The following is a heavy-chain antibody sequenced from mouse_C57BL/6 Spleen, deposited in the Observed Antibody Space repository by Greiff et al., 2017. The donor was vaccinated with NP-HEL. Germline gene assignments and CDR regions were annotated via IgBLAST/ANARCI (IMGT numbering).Heavy chain of an antibody. CDR3: ARKQGYSWYFDV. Sequence: VQLKESGGGLVKPGGSLKLSCAASGFTFSDYGMHWVRQAPEKGLEWVAYISSGSSTIYYADTVKGRFTFSRDNAKNTLFLQMTTLRSEDTAMYYCARKQGYSWYFDVWGTGTTVTVSS. CDR2: ISSGSSTI. D-gene: IGHD2-3*01. V-gene: IGHV5-17*01. J-gene: IGHJ1*03. CDR1: GFTFSDYG.